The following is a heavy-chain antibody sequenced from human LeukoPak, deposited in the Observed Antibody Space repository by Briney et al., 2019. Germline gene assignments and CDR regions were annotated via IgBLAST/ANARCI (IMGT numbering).Heavy chain of an antibody. Sequence: SEPLSLTCTVSGGSISSGSYYWSWIRQPAGKGLEWIGRIYTSGSTNYNPSLKSRVAISVDTSKNQFSLKLSSVTAADTAVYYCARDARDGGNSDYFDYWGQGTLVTVSS. J-gene: IGHJ4*02. CDR2: IYTSGST. CDR1: GGSISSGSYY. V-gene: IGHV4-61*02. CDR3: ARDARDGGNSDYFDY. D-gene: IGHD4-23*01.